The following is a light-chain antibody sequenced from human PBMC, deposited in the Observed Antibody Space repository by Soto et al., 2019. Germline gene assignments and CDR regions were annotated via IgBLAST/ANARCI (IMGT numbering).Light chain of an antibody. J-gene: IGKJ2*01. Sequence: EIVLTQSPGTLSLSPGERATLSCRASQSVSDSYLAWYQHKPGQAPRLLIYASTRATGIPDRFSGSGSGTDFTLTISRLEPEDFAVYYCQQYNNWPYTFGQGTKLEIK. V-gene: IGKV3-20*01. CDR2: AS. CDR1: QSVSDSY. CDR3: QQYNNWPYT.